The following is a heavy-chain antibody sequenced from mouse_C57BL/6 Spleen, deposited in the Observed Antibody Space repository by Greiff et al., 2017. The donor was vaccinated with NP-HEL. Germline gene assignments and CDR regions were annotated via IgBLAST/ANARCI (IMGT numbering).Heavy chain of an antibody. CDR3: ARSGDYGSSYVRYAMDY. J-gene: IGHJ4*01. Sequence: EVQLQQSGPELVKPGASVKISCKASGYSFTGYYMNWVKQSPEKSLEWIGEINPSTGGTTYNQKFKAKATLTVDKSSSTAYMQLKSLTSEDSAVYYCARSGDYGSSYVRYAMDYWGQGTSVTVSS. D-gene: IGHD1-1*01. CDR1: GYSFTGYY. CDR2: INPSTGGT. V-gene: IGHV1-42*01.